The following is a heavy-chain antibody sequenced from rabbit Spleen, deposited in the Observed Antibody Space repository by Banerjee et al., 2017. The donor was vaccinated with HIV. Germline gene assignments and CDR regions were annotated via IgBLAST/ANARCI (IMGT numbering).Heavy chain of an antibody. Sequence: QEQLVESGGGLVQPGGSLKLSCTASGFDFINYGMTWVRQAPGKGLEWIGYIEPIFGTTYYASWVNGRFSISRENTRNTVSLQLNSLTAADTATYFCARDPAYASGGGASIPYLWGPGTLVTVS. J-gene: IGHJ6*01. CDR2: IEPIFGTT. CDR1: GFDFINYG. D-gene: IGHD1-1*01. V-gene: IGHV1S47*01. CDR3: ARDPAYASGGGASIPYL.